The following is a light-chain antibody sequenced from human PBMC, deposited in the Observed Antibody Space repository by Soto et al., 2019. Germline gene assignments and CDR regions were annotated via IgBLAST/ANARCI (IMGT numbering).Light chain of an antibody. V-gene: IGKV1-5*01. Sequence: DIQMTQSPSTLSASVGDRVTITCRASQIISSWRAWYQQKPGKAPQLLIYDASSLESGGPSRFSGRGSGTEFTLTISSPQPDDVATDDCEHDNSYPTYTFGQGTKVEIK. J-gene: IGKJ1*01. CDR3: EHDNSYPTYT. CDR2: DAS. CDR1: QIISSW.